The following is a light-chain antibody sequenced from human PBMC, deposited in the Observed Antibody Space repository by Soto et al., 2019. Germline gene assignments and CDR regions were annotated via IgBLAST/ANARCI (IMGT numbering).Light chain of an antibody. CDR3: QQRSNWPPIT. CDR1: QSVSNNY. Sequence: EIVLTQSPGTLSLSPGERATLSCRASQSVSNNYLAWYQQKPGQAPRLLIYGASNRATGIPDRFSGSGSGTEFTLTISSLQPDDFATYYCQQRSNWPPITFGQGTRLEIK. CDR2: GAS. V-gene: IGKV3D-20*02. J-gene: IGKJ5*01.